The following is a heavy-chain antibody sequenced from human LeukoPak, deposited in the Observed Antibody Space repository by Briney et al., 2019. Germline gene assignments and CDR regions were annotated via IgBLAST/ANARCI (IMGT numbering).Heavy chain of an antibody. Sequence: GGSLRLSCAASGFTFSSYGMHWVRQAPGKGLEWVAVISFDGYHNYYADSVKGRSTISRDNPKNTLYLQMNSLRVEDTAVYYCARETEAFDYWGQGTLVTVSS. CDR3: ARETEAFDY. V-gene: IGHV3-30*03. CDR2: ISFDGYHN. CDR1: GFTFSSYG. J-gene: IGHJ4*02.